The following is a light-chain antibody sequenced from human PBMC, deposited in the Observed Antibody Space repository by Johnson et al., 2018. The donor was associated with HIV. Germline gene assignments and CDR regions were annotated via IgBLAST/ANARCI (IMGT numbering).Light chain of an antibody. CDR2: DNN. CDR3: GTWDSSRGAFV. J-gene: IGLJ1*01. CDR1: SSNIGNNY. V-gene: IGLV1-51*01. Sequence: QSLLTQPPSVSAAPGQKVTISCSGSSSNIGNNYVSWYQQFPGTAPKLLIYDNNKRPSGIPDRFSGSKSGTSATLGITGLQTGDEADYYCGTWDSSRGAFVFGTGTKFTVL.